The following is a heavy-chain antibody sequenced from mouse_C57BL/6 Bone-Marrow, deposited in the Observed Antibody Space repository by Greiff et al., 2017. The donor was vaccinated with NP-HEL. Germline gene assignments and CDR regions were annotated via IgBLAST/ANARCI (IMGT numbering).Heavy chain of an antibody. CDR1: GYTFTSYW. Sequence: QVQLQQPGAELVKPGASVKLSCKASGYTFTSYWMQWVNQRPGQGLEWIGEIGPSDSYTNYKHKFKGKATLTVDTSSSTAYMQLSSLTSEDSAVYYWGGSYWYFDVWGTGTTVTVSS. CDR3: GGSYWYFDV. D-gene: IGHD1-1*01. V-gene: IGHV1-50*01. CDR2: IGPSDSYT. J-gene: IGHJ1*03.